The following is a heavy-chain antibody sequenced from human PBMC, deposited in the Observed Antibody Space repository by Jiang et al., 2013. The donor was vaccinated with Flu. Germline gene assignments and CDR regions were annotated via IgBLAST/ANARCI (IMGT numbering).Heavy chain of an antibody. CDR1: GYSFTSYW. V-gene: IGHV5-51*01. CDR3: ARQSKIPRPHYSLDVSSSWYKRGAFDI. J-gene: IGHJ3*02. CDR2: IYPGDSDT. Sequence: GAEVKKPGESLKISCKGSGYSFTSYWIGWVRQMPGKGLEWMGIIYPGDSDTRYSPSFQGQVTISADKSISTAYLQWSSLKASDTAMYYCARQSKIPRPHYSLDVSSSWYKRGAFDIWGQGTMVTVSS. D-gene: IGHD6-13*01.